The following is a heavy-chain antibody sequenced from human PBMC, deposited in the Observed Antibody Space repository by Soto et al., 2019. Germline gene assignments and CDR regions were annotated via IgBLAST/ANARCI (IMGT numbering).Heavy chain of an antibody. CDR2: INPNSGGT. Sequence: ASVKVSCKASGYTFTGYYMHWVRQAPGQGLEWMGWINPNSGGTNYAQKFQGWVTMTRDTSISTAYTELSSLRSEDTAVYYCARDVAAYYFDYWGQGTLVTVSS. J-gene: IGHJ4*02. CDR3: ARDVAAYYFDY. D-gene: IGHD6-6*01. CDR1: GYTFTGYY. V-gene: IGHV1-2*04.